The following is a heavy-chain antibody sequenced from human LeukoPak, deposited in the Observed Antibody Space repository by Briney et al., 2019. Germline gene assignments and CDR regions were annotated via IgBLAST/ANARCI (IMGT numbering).Heavy chain of an antibody. Sequence: ASVRVSCKTSGYTFTDYYIHWVRQAPGQGLEWMGWISAYNGNTNYAQKLQGRVTMTTDTSTSTAYMELRSLRSDDTAVYYCARDNPLMGVVVPPNFFAFDPWGQGTLVTVSS. CDR1: GYTFTDYY. J-gene: IGHJ5*02. D-gene: IGHD2-2*01. CDR3: ARDNPLMGVVVPPNFFAFDP. CDR2: ISAYNGNT. V-gene: IGHV1-18*04.